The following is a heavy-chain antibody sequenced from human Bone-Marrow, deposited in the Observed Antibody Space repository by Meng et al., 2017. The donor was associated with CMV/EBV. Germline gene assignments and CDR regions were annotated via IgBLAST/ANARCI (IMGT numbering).Heavy chain of an antibody. CDR2: IKQDGSEK. V-gene: IGHV3-7*03. J-gene: IGHJ6*02. D-gene: IGHD6-19*01. Sequence: GGSLRLSCAVSGFTFSTYALNWVRQAPGKGLEWVANIKQDGSEKYYVDSVKGRFTISRDNAKNSLYLQMNSLRAEDTALYYCAKDLSNSGWYGHGMDVWGQGTTVTVSS. CDR3: AKDLSNSGWYGHGMDV. CDR1: GFTFSTYA.